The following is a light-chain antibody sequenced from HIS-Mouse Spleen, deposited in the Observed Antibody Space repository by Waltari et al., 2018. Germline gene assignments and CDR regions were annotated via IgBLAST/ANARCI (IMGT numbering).Light chain of an antibody. V-gene: IGLV2-23*01. CDR3: CSYAGSSTYWV. CDR1: SSDVGSYNL. Sequence: QSALTQPASVSGSPGQSITISCTGTSSDVGSYNLVSWYQQHPGKAPKLMIYEGSKRPLVVSNRVSGSNSGNTASLTISGLQAEDEADYYCCSYAGSSTYWVFGGGTKLTVL. CDR2: EGS. J-gene: IGLJ3*02.